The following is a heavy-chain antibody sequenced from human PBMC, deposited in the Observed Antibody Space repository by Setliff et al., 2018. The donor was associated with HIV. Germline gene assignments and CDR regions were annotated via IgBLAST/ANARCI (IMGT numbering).Heavy chain of an antibody. CDR2: ISSSSSSI. CDR3: ARATRPYYYDSSGYYSNYYYYGMDV. V-gene: IGHV3-48*01. CDR1: GFTFSSYS. J-gene: IGHJ6*02. Sequence: GGSLRLSCAASGFTFSSYSMNWVRQAPGKGLEWVSYISSSSSSIYHADSVKGRFTISRDNAKNSLYLQMNSLRAEDTAVYYCARATRPYYYDSSGYYSNYYYYGMDVWGQGTTVTVSS. D-gene: IGHD3-22*01.